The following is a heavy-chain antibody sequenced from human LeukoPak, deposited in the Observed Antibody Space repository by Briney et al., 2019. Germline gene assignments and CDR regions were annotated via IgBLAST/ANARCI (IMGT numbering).Heavy chain of an antibody. CDR2: ISYDGSNK. V-gene: IGHV3-30-3*01. CDR3: ARVHYLDY. CDR1: GFTFSSYA. J-gene: IGHJ4*02. Sequence: PGGSLRLSCAASGFTFSSYAMHWVRQAPGKGLEWVAVISYDGSNKYYADSVKGRFTISRDNSKNTLYLQMNSLRAEDTAVYYCARVHYLDYWGQGTLVTVSS.